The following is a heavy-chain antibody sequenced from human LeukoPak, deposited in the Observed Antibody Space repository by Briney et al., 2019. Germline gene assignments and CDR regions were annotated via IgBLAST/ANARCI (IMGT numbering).Heavy chain of an antibody. Sequence: PGGPLRLSCAASGLPFSDYYMSWIRQAPGKGLEWVSYISSRGSTIYYADSVKGRFTISRDNAKNSLYLQMNSLRAEDTAMYYCARYGSGSNFDYWGQGTLVTVSS. CDR2: ISSRGSTI. CDR3: ARYGSGSNFDY. V-gene: IGHV3-11*01. CDR1: GLPFSDYY. J-gene: IGHJ4*02. D-gene: IGHD3-10*01.